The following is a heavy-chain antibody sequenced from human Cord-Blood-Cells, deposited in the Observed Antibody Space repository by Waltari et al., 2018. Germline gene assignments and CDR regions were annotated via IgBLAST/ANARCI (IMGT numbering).Heavy chain of an antibody. CDR2: IGTAGDT. D-gene: IGHD5-18*01. J-gene: IGHJ6*02. Sequence: EVQLVESGGGLVQPGGSLRLSCAASGFTFSSYDMHWVRQAPGKGLEWVSAIGTAGDTYYPGYVKGRFTISRENAKNSLYLQMNSLRAGDTAVYYCARGRYSYGYYYGMDVWGQGTTVTVSS. CDR1: GFTFSSYD. CDR3: ARGRYSYGYYYGMDV. V-gene: IGHV3-13*01.